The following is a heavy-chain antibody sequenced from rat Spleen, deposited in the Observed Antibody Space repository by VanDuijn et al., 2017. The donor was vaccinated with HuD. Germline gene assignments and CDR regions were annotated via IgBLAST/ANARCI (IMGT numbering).Heavy chain of an antibody. Sequence: EVQLVETGGGLVQPGSSLKLSCVASGFTFSSYWMYWVRQAPGKGLEWVSSISSGGVNTYYSDSVKGRFTISRDNAKNTLYLQMDSLRSEDTATYYCAKDHRGSPFDYWGQGVMVTVSS. CDR1: GFTFSSYW. J-gene: IGHJ2*01. D-gene: IGHD4-3*01. CDR3: AKDHRGSPFDY. CDR2: ISSGGVNT. V-gene: IGHV5-58*01.